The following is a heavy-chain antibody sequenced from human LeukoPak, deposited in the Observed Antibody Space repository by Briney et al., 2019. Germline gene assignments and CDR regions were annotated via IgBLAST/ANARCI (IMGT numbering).Heavy chain of an antibody. CDR2: IYYSGST. J-gene: IGHJ5*02. CDR1: GGSISSSSYY. Sequence: SETLSLTCTVSGGSISSSSYYWGWIRQPPGKGLEWIGSIYYSGSTYYNPSLKSRVTISVDTSKNQFSLKLSSVTAADTAVYYCASRWGDYYDSSGYYYPSANWFDPWGQGTLVTVSS. D-gene: IGHD3-22*01. CDR3: ASRWGDYYDSSGYYYPSANWFDP. V-gene: IGHV4-39*01.